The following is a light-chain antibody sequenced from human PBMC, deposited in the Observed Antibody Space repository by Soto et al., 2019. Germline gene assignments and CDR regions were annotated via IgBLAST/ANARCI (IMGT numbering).Light chain of an antibody. CDR1: SSDVGNYNL. V-gene: IGLV2-23*02. CDR2: EVN. Sequence: QSVLTQPASVSGSPGQSITISCTGTSSDVGNYNLVSWYQQHPDKAPKLMIYEVNKRPSGVSNRFSGSKSGNTASLTISGLQAEDEADYSCSYYAGSSTFYVFGTGTMVPVL. CDR3: SYYAGSSTFYV. J-gene: IGLJ1*01.